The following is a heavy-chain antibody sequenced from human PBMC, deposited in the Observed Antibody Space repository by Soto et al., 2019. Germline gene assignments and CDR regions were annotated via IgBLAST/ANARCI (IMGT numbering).Heavy chain of an antibody. D-gene: IGHD2-2*01. CDR3: GRVMIGTSRHTDSDY. CDR2: IYYSGVT. J-gene: IGHJ4*02. CDR1: GGSISSYY. Sequence: SETLSLTCTVSGGSISSYYWSWIRQPPGKGLEWIGYIYYSGVTYYNPSLKSRVTVSKDTSKNQFSLKVASVTAADTAIYYCGRVMIGTSRHTDSDYWGQGTQVTVSS. V-gene: IGHV4-59*04.